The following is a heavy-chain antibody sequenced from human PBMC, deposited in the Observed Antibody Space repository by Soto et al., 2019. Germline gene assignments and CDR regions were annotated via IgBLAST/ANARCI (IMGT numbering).Heavy chain of an antibody. CDR1: GFTFSNYA. Sequence: GGSLRLSCAASGFTFSNYAMSWVRQAPGKGLEWVSAISGSGGSTYYADSVKGRFTISRDNSKSTLYLQMNSLRAEDTAVYYCAKGGSSWYVYYYMDVWGKGTTVTVSS. V-gene: IGHV3-23*01. J-gene: IGHJ6*03. CDR2: ISGSGGST. CDR3: AKGGSSWYVYYYMDV. D-gene: IGHD6-13*01.